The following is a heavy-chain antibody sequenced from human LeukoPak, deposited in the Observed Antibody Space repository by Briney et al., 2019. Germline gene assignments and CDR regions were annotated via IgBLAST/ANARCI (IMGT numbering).Heavy chain of an antibody. Sequence: ASVKVSCKASGYTFTGYYMHWVRQAPGQGLEWMGWINPNSGGTDYAQNFQGRVTMTRDTSISTAYMELSRLRSDDTAVYYCARAGYNWSQYYFDYWGQGTLVTVSS. CDR1: GYTFTGYY. CDR3: ARAGYNWSQYYFDY. CDR2: INPNSGGT. V-gene: IGHV1-2*02. D-gene: IGHD1-20*01. J-gene: IGHJ4*02.